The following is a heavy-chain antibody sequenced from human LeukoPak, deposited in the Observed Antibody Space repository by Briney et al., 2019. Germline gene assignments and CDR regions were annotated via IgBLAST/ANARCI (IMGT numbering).Heavy chain of an antibody. D-gene: IGHD4-17*01. CDR1: GFTFSSYA. Sequence: PGRSLRLSCAASGFTFSSYAMHWVRQAPGKGLEWVAVISYDGSNKYYADSVKGRFTISRDNSKNTLYLQMNSLRAEDTAVYYCARGLDPIRATEDFDYWGQGTLVTVSP. V-gene: IGHV3-30*01. CDR2: ISYDGSNK. CDR3: ARGLDPIRATEDFDY. J-gene: IGHJ4*02.